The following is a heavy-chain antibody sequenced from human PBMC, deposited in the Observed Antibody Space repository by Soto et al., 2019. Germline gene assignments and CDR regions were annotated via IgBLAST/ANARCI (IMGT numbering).Heavy chain of an antibody. V-gene: IGHV4-4*02. D-gene: IGHD4-17*01. J-gene: IGHJ6*02. Sequence: SETLSLTCAVSGDSISSRNWWNWVRQPPGKGLEWIGKIYHSGSTNYNPSLKSRVTVSVDRSKNQFSLKLSSVTAADTAVYYCARAHYGDYGYGMDVWGQGTTVTVSS. CDR2: IYHSGST. CDR1: GDSISSRNW. CDR3: ARAHYGDYGYGMDV.